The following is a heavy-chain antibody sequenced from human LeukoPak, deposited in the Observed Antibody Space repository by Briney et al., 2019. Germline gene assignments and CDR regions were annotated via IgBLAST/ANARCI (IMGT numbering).Heavy chain of an antibody. J-gene: IGHJ4*02. V-gene: IGHV4-34*01. Sequence: PSETLSLTCAVYGGSFSGYYWSWIRQPPGKGLEWIGEINHSGSTNYNPSLKSRVTISVDTSKNQFSLKLSSVTAADTAVYYCARLSGRFRSPPPGSETTRLSNYYFDYWGQGTLVTVSS. CDR3: ARLSGRFRSPPPGSETTRLSNYYFDY. CDR1: GGSFSGYY. D-gene: IGHD3-16*02. CDR2: INHSGST.